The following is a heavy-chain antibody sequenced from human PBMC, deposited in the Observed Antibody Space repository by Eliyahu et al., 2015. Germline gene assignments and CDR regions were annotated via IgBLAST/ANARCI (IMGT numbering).Heavy chain of an antibody. CDR2: IYYSGST. V-gene: IGHV4-59*01. D-gene: IGHD2-2*01. Sequence: QVQLQESGPGLVKPSETLSLTCTVSGGSISSYYWSWIRQPPGKGLEWIGYIYYSGSTNYNPSLKSRVTISVDTSKNQFSLKLSSVTAADTAVYYCARQSSTSLQWFDPWGQGTLVTVSS. CDR1: GGSISSYY. CDR3: ARQSSTSLQWFDP. J-gene: IGHJ5*02.